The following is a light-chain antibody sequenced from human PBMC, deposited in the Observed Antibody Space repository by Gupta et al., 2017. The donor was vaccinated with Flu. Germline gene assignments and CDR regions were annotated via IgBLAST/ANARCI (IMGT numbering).Light chain of an antibody. Sequence: VHPPNLLIYLASSRESAVPDRFSGRGSGTDFTLTISSLQAEDVAVYYCQQYSNNPLIFVLGTNVEI. V-gene: IGKV4-1*01. J-gene: IGKJ4*01. CDR2: LAS. CDR3: QQYSNNPLI.